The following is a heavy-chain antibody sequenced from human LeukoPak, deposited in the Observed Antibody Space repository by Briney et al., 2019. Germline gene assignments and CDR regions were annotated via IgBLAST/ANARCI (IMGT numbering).Heavy chain of an antibody. J-gene: IGHJ5*02. CDR1: GYTFTSCA. V-gene: IGHV7-4-1*02. Sequence: ASVKVSCKASGYTFTSCAMNWVRQAPGQGLEWMGWINTNTGNPTYAQGFTGRFVFSLDTSVSTAYLQISSLKAEDTAVYYCATLTVTTASNWFDPWGQGTLVTVSS. D-gene: IGHD4-17*01. CDR2: INTNTGNP. CDR3: ATLTVTTASNWFDP.